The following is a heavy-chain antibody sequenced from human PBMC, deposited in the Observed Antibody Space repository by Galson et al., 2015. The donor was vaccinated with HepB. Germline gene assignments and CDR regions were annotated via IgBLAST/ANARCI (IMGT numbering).Heavy chain of an antibody. CDR1: GYTFTDYY. CDR3: ARAERPRFLEWLLSSDWSDP. CDR2: INPNSGGT. Sequence: SVKVSCKASGYTFTDYYMHWVRQAPGQGLEWMGWINPNSGGTNYAQKFQGRVTMTRDTSISTAYMELSRLTSDDTAVYYCARAERPRFLEWLLSSDWSDPWGPGTLVTVSS. D-gene: IGHD3-3*01. V-gene: IGHV1-2*02. J-gene: IGHJ5*02.